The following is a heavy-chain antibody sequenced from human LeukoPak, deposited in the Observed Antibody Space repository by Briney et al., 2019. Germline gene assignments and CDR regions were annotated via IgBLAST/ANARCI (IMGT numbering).Heavy chain of an antibody. Sequence: GGSLRLSWAASGFTFSSYSMTWGRQAPGKGPELISYINYSRVTIYYAASLKGRFTISRHHAKTSLYLQMNSLRDEDTAVYYCARGRGGYNHFDYWGQGTLVTVSS. CDR1: GFTFSSYS. CDR2: INYSRVTI. V-gene: IGHV3-48*02. CDR3: ARGRGGYNHFDY. J-gene: IGHJ4*02. D-gene: IGHD3-22*01.